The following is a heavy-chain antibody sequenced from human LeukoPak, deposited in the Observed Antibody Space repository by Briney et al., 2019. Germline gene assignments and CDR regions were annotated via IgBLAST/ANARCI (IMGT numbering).Heavy chain of an antibody. CDR3: ARRYCNSTSCYCIDY. D-gene: IGHD2-2*01. V-gene: IGHV3-11*03. Sequence: GGPLRLSCAASGFTFSDYYMSWIRQAPGKGLEWVSYISGSSSYTNYADSVKGRFTISRDNAKKPLYLQMNSLRAEDTAVYYCARRYCNSTSCYCIDYWGQGTLVTVSS. CDR2: ISGSSSYT. CDR1: GFTFSDYY. J-gene: IGHJ4*02.